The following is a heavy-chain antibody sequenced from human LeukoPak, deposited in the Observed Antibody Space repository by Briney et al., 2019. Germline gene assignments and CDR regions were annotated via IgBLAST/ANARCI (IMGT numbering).Heavy chain of an antibody. Sequence: GESLQISFKGSGYSFTSYWIGWVRPMPGKGLEWMGIIYPGDSDTRYSPSFQGQVTISADKSISTAYLQWSSLKASDTVMYYCARQRRWLQNDAFDIWGQGTMVTVSS. D-gene: IGHD5-24*01. J-gene: IGHJ3*02. CDR1: GYSFTSYW. CDR3: ARQRRWLQNDAFDI. V-gene: IGHV5-51*01. CDR2: IYPGDSDT.